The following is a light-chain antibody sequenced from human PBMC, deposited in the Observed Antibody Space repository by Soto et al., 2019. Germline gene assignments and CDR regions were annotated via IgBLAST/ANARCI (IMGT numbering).Light chain of an antibody. CDR3: SSYTSSSTVV. V-gene: IGLV2-14*03. J-gene: IGLJ3*02. CDR2: DVS. CDR1: SSDVGGYNY. Sequence: QSALTQPASVSGSPGQSITISCTGTSSDVGGYNYVSWYQQHPGKAPKLMIYDVSYRPSGVSNRFSGSKSGNTASLTISGLQADDEADYYCSSYTSSSTVVFGGGTKVTV.